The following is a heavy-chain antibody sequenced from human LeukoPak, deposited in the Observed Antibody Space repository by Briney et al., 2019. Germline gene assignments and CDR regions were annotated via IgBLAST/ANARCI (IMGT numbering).Heavy chain of an antibody. D-gene: IGHD2-15*01. J-gene: IGHJ4*02. CDR2: INPHNGDT. Sequence: ASAQITCKASAYTIISNYLHWVRQHPAQGLEWVGWINPHNGDTNYAQKFQGRGTMTRDTSITTAYMELSRLKSDDAAVYYSATGRDIVVGGGPYYFDYWGQGTLVTVSS. V-gene: IGHV1-2*02. CDR1: AYTIISNY. CDR3: ATGRDIVVGGGPYYFDY.